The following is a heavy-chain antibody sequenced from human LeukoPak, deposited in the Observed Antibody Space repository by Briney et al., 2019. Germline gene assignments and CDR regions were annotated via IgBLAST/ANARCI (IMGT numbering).Heavy chain of an antibody. Sequence: GRSLRLSCAASGFTFSSYAMHWVRQAPGKGLEWVAVISYDGSNKYYADSVKGRFTISRDNSKNTLYLQMNSLRAEDTAVYYCARSSGYTNGWYNYWGQGTLVTVSS. CDR2: ISYDGSNK. D-gene: IGHD6-19*01. J-gene: IGHJ4*02. CDR3: ARSSGYTNGWYNY. V-gene: IGHV3-30-3*01. CDR1: GFTFSSYA.